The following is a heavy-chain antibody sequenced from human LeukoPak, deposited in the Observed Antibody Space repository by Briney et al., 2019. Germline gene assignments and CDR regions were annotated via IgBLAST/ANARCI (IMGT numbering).Heavy chain of an antibody. V-gene: IGHV1-18*04. Sequence: ASVKVSCKASGYTFTGYYLHWVRQAPGQGLEWMGWISAYNGNTNYAQKLQGRVTMTTDTSTSTAYMELRSLRSDDTAVYYCARDKSVVTATTGDYWGQGTLVTVSS. CDR2: ISAYNGNT. J-gene: IGHJ4*02. D-gene: IGHD2-21*02. CDR3: ARDKSVVTATTGDY. CDR1: GYTFTGYY.